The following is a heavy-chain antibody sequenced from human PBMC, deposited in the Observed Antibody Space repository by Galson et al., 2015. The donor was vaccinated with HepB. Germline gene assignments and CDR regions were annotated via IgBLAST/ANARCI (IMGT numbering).Heavy chain of an antibody. V-gene: IGHV3-23*01. J-gene: IGHJ4*02. D-gene: IGHD3-10*01. CDR3: AKDMAGDY. CDR2: IVGSGTST. CDR1: GFTFSSCV. Sequence: SLRLSCAASGFTFSSCVMGWVRQAPGEGLQWVSSIVGSGTSTYYADSVKGRFTISRDNSKNTLYLQMNSLRAEDTAVYYCAKDMAGDYWGQGTLVTVSS.